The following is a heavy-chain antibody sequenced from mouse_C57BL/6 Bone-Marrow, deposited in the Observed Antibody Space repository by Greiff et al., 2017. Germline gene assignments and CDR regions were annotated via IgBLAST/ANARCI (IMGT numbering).Heavy chain of an antibody. CDR3: ARLFAY. CDR2: ISYSGST. Sequence: DVQLQESGPGMVKPSQSLSLTCTVTGYSITSGYVWHWIRHFPGNKLEWMGYISYSGSTNSNPSLKSRISITHDTSKNHFFLKLNSVTTEDTATYYGARLFAYWGQGTLVTVSA. V-gene: IGHV3-1*01. CDR1: GYSITSGYV. J-gene: IGHJ3*01.